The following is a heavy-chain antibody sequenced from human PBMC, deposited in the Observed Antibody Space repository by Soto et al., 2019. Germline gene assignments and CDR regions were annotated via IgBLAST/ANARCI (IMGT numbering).Heavy chain of an antibody. V-gene: IGHV3-30*18. D-gene: IGHD3-22*01. CDR1: GFTFSSYG. CDR3: AKDGLRGRYYRRGYFDY. J-gene: IGHJ4*02. Sequence: QVQLVESGGGVVQPGRSLRLSCAASGFTFSSYGMHWVRQAPGKGLEWVAVISYDGSNKYYEDSVKGRFTISRDNSKTKLYLQMNSLRAEDTAVYYCAKDGLRGRYYRRGYFDYWGQGTLVTVSS. CDR2: ISYDGSNK.